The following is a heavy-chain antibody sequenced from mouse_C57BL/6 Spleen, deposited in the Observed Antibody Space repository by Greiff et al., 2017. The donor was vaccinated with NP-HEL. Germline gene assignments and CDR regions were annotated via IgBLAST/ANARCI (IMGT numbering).Heavy chain of an antibody. D-gene: IGHD2-1*01. CDR1: GFTFSDYY. Sequence: EVKLQESGGGLVQPGGSLKLSCAASGFTFSDYYMYWVRQTPEKRLEWVAYISNGGGSTYYPDTVKGRFTISRDNAKNTLYLQMSRLKSEDTAMYYCARHNYLYYAMDYWGQGTSVTVSS. CDR2: ISNGGGST. CDR3: ARHNYLYYAMDY. V-gene: IGHV5-12*01. J-gene: IGHJ4*01.